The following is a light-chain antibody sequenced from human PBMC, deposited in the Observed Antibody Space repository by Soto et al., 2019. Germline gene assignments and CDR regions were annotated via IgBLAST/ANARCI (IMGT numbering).Light chain of an antibody. CDR3: QSYDTRLSGSV. V-gene: IGLV1-40*01. CDR1: SSNIGAGYD. CDR2: GND. J-gene: IGLJ2*01. Sequence: QSVLTQPPSVSGATGQRVTISCTGSSSNIGAGYDVHWYLQLPGTAPKLLIYGNDNRPSGVPDRFSASKSGTSASLAITGLHAEDEADYYCQSYDTRLSGSVFGGGTKLTVL.